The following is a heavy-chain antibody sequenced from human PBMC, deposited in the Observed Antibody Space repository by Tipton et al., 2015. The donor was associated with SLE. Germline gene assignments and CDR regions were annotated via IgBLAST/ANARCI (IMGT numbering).Heavy chain of an antibody. CDR3: ARVTKLLWFGEARGWFDP. D-gene: IGHD3-10*01. Sequence: TLSLTCTVSGGSISSYYWSWIRQPPGKGLEWIGYIYYSGSTNYNPSLKSRVTISVDTSKNQFSLKLSSVTAADTAVYYCARVTKLLWFGEARGWFDPWGQGTLVTVSS. J-gene: IGHJ5*02. CDR2: IYYSGST. V-gene: IGHV4-59*12. CDR1: GGSISSYY.